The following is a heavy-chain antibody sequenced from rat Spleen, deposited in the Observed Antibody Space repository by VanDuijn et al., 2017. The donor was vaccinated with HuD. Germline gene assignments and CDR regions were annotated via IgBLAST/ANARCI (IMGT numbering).Heavy chain of an antibody. V-gene: IGHV5-29*01. CDR2: ISYDGSST. CDR1: GFTFSDYY. Sequence: EVQLVESDGGLVQPGRSLKLSCAASGFTFSDYYMAWVRQAPTKGLEWVATISYDGSSTYYRDSVKGRFTISRDNAKSTLYLQMDSLRAEDTATYYCARWGYYYVMDAWGQGASVTVSS. CDR3: ARWGYYYVMDA. D-gene: IGHD4-1*01. J-gene: IGHJ4*01.